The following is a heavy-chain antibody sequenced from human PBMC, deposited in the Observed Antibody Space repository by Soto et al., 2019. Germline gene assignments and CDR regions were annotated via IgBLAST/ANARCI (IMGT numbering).Heavy chain of an antibody. D-gene: IGHD3-16*02. CDR1: GYSFTSYW. J-gene: IGHJ4*02. CDR3: ASQVKRDDYVWGSYRDYYFDY. V-gene: IGHV5-10-1*01. CDR2: IDPSDSYT. Sequence: GESLKISCKGSGYSFTSYWISWVRQMPGKGLEWMGRIDPSDSYTNYSPSFQGHVTISAGKSISTAYLQWSSLKASDTAMYYCASQVKRDDYVWGSYRDYYFDYWGQGTLVTVSS.